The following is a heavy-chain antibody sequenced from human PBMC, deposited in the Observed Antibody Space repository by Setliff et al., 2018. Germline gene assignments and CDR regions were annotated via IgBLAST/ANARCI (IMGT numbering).Heavy chain of an antibody. Sequence: GGSLRLSCAASGFTFSSYWMSWVRQTPGKGLEWIGRIRNKANIYNTEYAASVKGRFTISRDDSKNSLYLQMNSLKIEDTAVYYCARARDSSGYWDFDYWGQGTLVTVSS. CDR1: GFTFSSYW. V-gene: IGHV3-72*01. CDR3: ARARDSSGYWDFDY. D-gene: IGHD3-22*01. J-gene: IGHJ4*02. CDR2: IRNKANIYNT.